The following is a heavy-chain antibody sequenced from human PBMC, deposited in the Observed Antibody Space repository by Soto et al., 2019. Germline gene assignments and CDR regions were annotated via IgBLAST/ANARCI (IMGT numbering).Heavy chain of an antibody. V-gene: IGHV3-23*01. Sequence: DVQLLESGGSLVQPGGSLRLSCAASGFTFSTYGMTWVRQAPGKGLEWVSGISGSGGSTYYADSVKGRFTISRDNSKSTLYLQMNSLRDEDTAVYYCAKDWGYWGQGTLVTVSS. CDR1: GFTFSTYG. CDR3: AKDWGY. D-gene: IGHD3-16*01. CDR2: ISGSGGST. J-gene: IGHJ4*02.